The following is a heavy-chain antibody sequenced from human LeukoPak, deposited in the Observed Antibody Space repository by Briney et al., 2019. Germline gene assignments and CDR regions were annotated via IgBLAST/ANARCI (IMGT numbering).Heavy chain of an antibody. CDR2: VSNDGSKK. J-gene: IGHJ4*02. V-gene: IGHV3-30*09. CDR1: EFRFSTYA. Sequence: GGSLRLSCVASEFRFSTYAMHWVRQPPGKGLEWVAIVSNDGSKKYYADSVKGRFAISRDNSKNTIYFQMNSLRFEDTAVYYCARPLERPELHYFDPSGQGTVVTVSS. D-gene: IGHD1-14*01. CDR3: ARPLERPELHYFDP.